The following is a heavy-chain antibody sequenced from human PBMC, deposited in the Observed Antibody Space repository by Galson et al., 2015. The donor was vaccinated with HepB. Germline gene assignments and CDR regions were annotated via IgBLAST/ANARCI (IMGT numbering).Heavy chain of an antibody. CDR2: FYYTGNT. CDR1: GGSISSSSYY. V-gene: IGHV4-39*01. Sequence: ETLSPTCTVSGGSISSSSYYWGWPRQPPGKGLEWIGSFYYTGNTHYNPSLKSRVTISGDTSKNQFSLKLSSVTAADTAVYYCARHESESKTYAADNWGQGTLVTVSS. J-gene: IGHJ4*02. D-gene: IGHD2-2*01. CDR3: ARHESESKTYAADN.